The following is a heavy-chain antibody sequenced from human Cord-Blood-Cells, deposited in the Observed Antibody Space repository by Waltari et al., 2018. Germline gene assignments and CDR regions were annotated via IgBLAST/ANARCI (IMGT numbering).Heavy chain of an antibody. CDR3: ARRGVVVTAIDDY. V-gene: IGHV4-34*01. J-gene: IGHJ4*02. CDR2: INHSGST. CDR1: GGSFSGYY. D-gene: IGHD2-21*02. Sequence: QVQLQQWGAGLLKPSETLSLTCAVYGGSFSGYYWSGIRQPPGKGLEWIGEINHSGSTNNNPSLKGRVTISVDTSKNQFSLKLSSVTAADTAVYYCARRGVVVTAIDDYWGQGTLVTVSS.